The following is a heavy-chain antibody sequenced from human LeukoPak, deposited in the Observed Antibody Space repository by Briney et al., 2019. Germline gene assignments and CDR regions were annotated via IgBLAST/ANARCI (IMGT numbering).Heavy chain of an antibody. CDR2: INAGNGNT. CDR3: ARRYSSSWYAPFDY. V-gene: IGHV1-3*01. CDR1: GYTFTSYA. J-gene: IGHJ4*02. Sequence: ASVKVSCKASGYTFTSYAMHWGRQAPGQRLEWMGWINAGNGNTKYSQKFQGRVTITWHTSASTAYMERSSLRSEDTAVYYCARRYSSSWYAPFDYWGQGTLVTVSS. D-gene: IGHD6-13*01.